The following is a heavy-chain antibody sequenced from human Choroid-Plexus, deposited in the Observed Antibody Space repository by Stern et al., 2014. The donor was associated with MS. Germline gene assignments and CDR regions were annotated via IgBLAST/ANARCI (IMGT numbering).Heavy chain of an antibody. Sequence: MQLVESGGGVVQPGRPLRLSCAASGFSFSSFGMHWVRQAPGKGLGRVALISYDGIKDYADSVKGRFAISRDNSKNTLYLQMNSLRAEDTAVYYCAKDRQYLTFFFDFWGQGSLVTVSS. V-gene: IGHV3-30*18. D-gene: IGHD2/OR15-2a*01. CDR2: ISYDGIK. CDR1: GFSFSSFG. J-gene: IGHJ4*02. CDR3: AKDRQYLTFFFDF.